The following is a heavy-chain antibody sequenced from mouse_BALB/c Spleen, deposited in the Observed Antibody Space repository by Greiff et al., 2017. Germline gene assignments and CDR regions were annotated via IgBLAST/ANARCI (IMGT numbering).Heavy chain of an antibody. CDR2: ISYDGSN. V-gene: IGHV3-6*02. CDR1: GYSITSGYY. D-gene: IGHD1-1*01. CDR3: AREGCPYGFDY. Sequence: DVKLQESGPGLVKPSQSLSLTCSVTGYSITSGYYWNWIRQFPGNKLEWMGYISYDGSNNYNPSLKNRISITRDTSKNQFFLKLNSVTTEDTATYYCAREGCPYGFDYWGQGTTLTVSS. J-gene: IGHJ2*01.